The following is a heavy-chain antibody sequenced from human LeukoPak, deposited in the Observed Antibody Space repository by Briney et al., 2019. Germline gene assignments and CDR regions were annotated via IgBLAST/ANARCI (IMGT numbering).Heavy chain of an antibody. CDR1: GFTFSSYA. J-gene: IGHJ3*02. CDR3: ARAEDWYRNAFDI. Sequence: PGGSLRPSCAASGFTFSSYAMHWVRQAPGKGLEWVAVISYDGSNKYYADSVKSRFTISRDNSKNTLYLQMNSLRAEDTAVYYCARAEDWYRNAFDIWGQGTMVTVSS. V-gene: IGHV3-30-3*01. CDR2: ISYDGSNK. D-gene: IGHD6-13*01.